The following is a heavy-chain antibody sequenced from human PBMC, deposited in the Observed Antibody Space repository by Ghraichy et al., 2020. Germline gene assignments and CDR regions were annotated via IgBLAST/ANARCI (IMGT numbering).Heavy chain of an antibody. D-gene: IGHD1-26*01. J-gene: IGHJ4*02. V-gene: IGHV3-74*01. CDR1: GFTFSSYV. Sequence: GGSLRLSCAASGFTFSSYVMHWVRQVPGKGLVWVSRTNTDGTTTTYADSVKGRFTVSRDNAKNTLYLQMNSLRAEDTAVYYCARDSQWEFYDYWGQGTLVTVSS. CDR3: ARDSQWEFYDY. CDR2: TNTDGTTT.